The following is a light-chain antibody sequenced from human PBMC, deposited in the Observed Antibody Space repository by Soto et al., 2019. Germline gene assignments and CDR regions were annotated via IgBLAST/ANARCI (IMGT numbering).Light chain of an antibody. Sequence: EIVMTQSPATLSVSPGERVTLSCRASQSVRSNLAWYQQKPGQVPRVLIYGASTRAIGIKDRFSGSGSGTEFTLTISSLQSEDFAVYYWQHYNNLWGFGGGTKVEIK. CDR1: QSVRSN. CDR2: GAS. J-gene: IGKJ4*01. V-gene: IGKV3-15*01. CDR3: QHYNNLWG.